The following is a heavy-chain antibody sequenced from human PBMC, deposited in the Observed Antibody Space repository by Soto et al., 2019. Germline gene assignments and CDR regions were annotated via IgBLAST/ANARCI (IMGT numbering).Heavy chain of an antibody. D-gene: IGHD6-19*01. CDR3: ARTMSRKAYSSGWYAFDI. CDR2: INPNSGGT. Sequence: ASVKVSCKASGYTFTGYYMHWVRQAPGQGLEWMGWINPNSGGTNYAQKFQGWVTMTRDTSISTAYMELSRLRSVDTAVYCCARTMSRKAYSSGWYAFDIWGQGTMVTVSS. J-gene: IGHJ3*02. CDR1: GYTFTGYY. V-gene: IGHV1-2*04.